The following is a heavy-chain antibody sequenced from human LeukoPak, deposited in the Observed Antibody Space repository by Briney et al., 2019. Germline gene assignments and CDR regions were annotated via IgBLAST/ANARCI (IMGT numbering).Heavy chain of an antibody. CDR3: AKDYGSSPFDS. Sequence: PGGSLRLSCAASGFTFSSFSMNWVRQAPGKGLEWVSSISSSSSYIYYADSVKGRFTISRDNSKNTLYLQMNSLRAEDTAVYYCAKDYGSSPFDSWGQGTLVTVSS. J-gene: IGHJ4*02. D-gene: IGHD6-6*01. CDR1: GFTFSSFS. V-gene: IGHV3-21*01. CDR2: ISSSSSYI.